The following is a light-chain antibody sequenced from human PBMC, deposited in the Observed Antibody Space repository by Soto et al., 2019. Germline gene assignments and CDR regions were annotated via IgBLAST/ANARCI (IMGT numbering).Light chain of an antibody. Sequence: QSVLTQPASVSGSPGQSITISCTGASSDVGGYNYVSWYQQHPGKAPKLMIHDVSNRPSGVSNRFSGSKSGNTASLTISGLQAEDEADYYCSSYTSSSFYVFGTGTKVTV. J-gene: IGLJ1*01. CDR3: SSYTSSSFYV. CDR1: SSDVGGYNY. CDR2: DVS. V-gene: IGLV2-14*01.